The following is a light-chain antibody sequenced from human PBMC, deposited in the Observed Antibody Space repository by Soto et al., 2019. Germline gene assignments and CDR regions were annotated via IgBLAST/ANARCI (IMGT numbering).Light chain of an antibody. CDR1: QAIGSY. V-gene: IGKV1-9*01. J-gene: IGKJ3*01. CDR3: QQVGSGART. CDR2: SAS. Sequence: IQLTQSPSSLSASVGDTVTITCRAIQAIGSYFAWYQQRPGTAPKLLIYSASTLHSGVPSRFRGSGSVTDFTLTISSLQPEDFATYDWQQVGSGARTFGPGTTV.